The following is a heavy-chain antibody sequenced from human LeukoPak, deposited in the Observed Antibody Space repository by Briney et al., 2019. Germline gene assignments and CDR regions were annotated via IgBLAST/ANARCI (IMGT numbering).Heavy chain of an antibody. CDR1: GGSISSYY. V-gene: IGHV4-59*08. D-gene: IGHD5-12*01. CDR2: IYYTGST. Sequence: SETLSLTCTVSGGSISSYYWSWIRRPPGKGLEWIGYIYYTGSTSYNPSLTSRVTISLDTSKSQFSLRLTSVTAADPAVYCCASHGSSGHDPLTWGQGTLVTVSS. J-gene: IGHJ4*02. CDR3: ASHGSSGHDPLT.